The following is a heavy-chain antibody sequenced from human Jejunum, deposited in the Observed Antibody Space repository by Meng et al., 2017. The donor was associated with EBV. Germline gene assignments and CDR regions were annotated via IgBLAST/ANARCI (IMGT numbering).Heavy chain of an antibody. CDR2: INTNTGNP. CDR1: GYTFTRYP. D-gene: IGHD4-11*01. J-gene: IGHJ4*02. V-gene: IGHV7-4-1*02. CDR3: APGSANDYRSSYYFDY. Sequence: QVQVVQSGSELKKPGASVKVSCKASGYTFTRYPMNWVRQAPGQGLEWMGWINTNTGNPTYAQGFTGRFVFSLDTSVSTAYLQISSLKAEDTAVYYCAPGSANDYRSSYYFDYWGQGTLVTVSS.